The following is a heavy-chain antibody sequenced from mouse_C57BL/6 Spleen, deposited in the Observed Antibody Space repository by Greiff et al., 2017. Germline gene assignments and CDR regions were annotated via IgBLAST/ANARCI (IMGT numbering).Heavy chain of an antibody. CDR3: ARTLTTVVVDY. J-gene: IGHJ4*01. D-gene: IGHD1-1*01. CDR1: GYTFTSYG. Sequence: QVQLQQSGAELARPGASVKLSCKASGYTFTSYGISWVKQRTGQGLEWIGEIYPRSGNTYYTEKFKGKATLTADKSSSTAYMGLRSLTSEDSAVYFCARTLTTVVVDYWGQGTSVTVSS. CDR2: IYPRSGNT. V-gene: IGHV1-81*01.